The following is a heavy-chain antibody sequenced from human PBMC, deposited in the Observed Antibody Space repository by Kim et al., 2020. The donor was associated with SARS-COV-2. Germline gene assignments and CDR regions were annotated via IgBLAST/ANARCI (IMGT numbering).Heavy chain of an antibody. Sequence: ISASGLGTHYADPVRGRFTISRDNSMSTLFLQMSSLRVEDTAVYYCEASDFWGQGALVTVSS. J-gene: IGHJ4*02. CDR2: ISASGLGT. V-gene: IGHV3-23*01. CDR3: EASDF.